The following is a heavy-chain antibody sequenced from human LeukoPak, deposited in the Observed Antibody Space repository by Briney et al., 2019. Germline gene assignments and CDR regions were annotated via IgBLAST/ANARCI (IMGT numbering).Heavy chain of an antibody. CDR3: ARERYSYGDYYYYYMDV. J-gene: IGHJ6*03. D-gene: IGHD5-18*01. CDR1: GGSFSGYY. V-gene: IGHV4-34*01. Sequence: SETLSLTCAVYGGSFSGYYWSWIRQPPGKGLEWIGEINHSGSTNYNPSLKSRVTISVDTSKNQFSLKLSSVTAADTAVYYCARERYSYGDYYYYYMDVWGKGTTVTVSS. CDR2: INHSGST.